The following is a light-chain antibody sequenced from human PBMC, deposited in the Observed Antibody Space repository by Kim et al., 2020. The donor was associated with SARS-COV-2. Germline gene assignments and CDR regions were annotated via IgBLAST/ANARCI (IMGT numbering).Light chain of an antibody. CDR3: NSRDNSGASYF. V-gene: IGLV3-19*01. Sequence: SSELTQDPAVSVALGQTVRITCQGDSLRRYYASWYQQRPGQGPVLVIYAKDNRPPGIPDRFSGSSAGNIASLSLTGAPAEDEADYYCNSRDNSGASYFFG. CDR2: AKD. CDR1: SLRRYY. J-gene: IGLJ1*01.